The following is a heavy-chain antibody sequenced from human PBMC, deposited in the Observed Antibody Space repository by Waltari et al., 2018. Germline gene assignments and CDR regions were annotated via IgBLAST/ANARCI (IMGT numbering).Heavy chain of an antibody. CDR1: GYTFTGYY. CDR2: INPNSGGT. V-gene: IGHV1-2*06. Sequence: QVQLVQSGAEVKKPGASVKVSCKASGYTFTGYYMHWVRQAPGQGLEWMARINPNSGGTNYAQKFQGRVTMTRDTSISTAYMELSRLRSDDTAVYYCARGGYYYDSSGDYDMDVWGQGTTVTVSS. J-gene: IGHJ6*02. D-gene: IGHD3-22*01. CDR3: ARGGYYYDSSGDYDMDV.